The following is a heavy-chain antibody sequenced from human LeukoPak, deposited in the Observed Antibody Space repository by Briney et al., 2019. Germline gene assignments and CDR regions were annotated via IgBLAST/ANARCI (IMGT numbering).Heavy chain of an antibody. D-gene: IGHD6-13*01. CDR3: ARRQRYSSSWAFDY. Sequence: GESLQISFKGSGYSFTSYWIGWVRRMPGKGLEWMGIIYPGDSDTRYSPSFQGQVTISANKSISTAYLQWSSLKASGTAMYYCARRQRYSSSWAFDYWGQGTLVTVSS. J-gene: IGHJ4*02. CDR1: GYSFTSYW. CDR2: IYPGDSDT. V-gene: IGHV5-51*01.